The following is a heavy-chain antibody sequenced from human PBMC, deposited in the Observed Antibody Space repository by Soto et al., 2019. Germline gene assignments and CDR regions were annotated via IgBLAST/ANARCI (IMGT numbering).Heavy chain of an antibody. CDR1: GGSISSYY. CDR2: IYYSGST. Sequence: QVQLQESGPGLVKPSETLSLTCTVSGGSISSYYWSWIRQPPGKGLEWIGYIYYSGSTNYNPSLKRRVSISVDTSKNQFSLKLSSVTAADTAVYYCARGYSGSYWLDYWGQGTLVTVSS. J-gene: IGHJ4*02. CDR3: ARGYSGSYWLDY. D-gene: IGHD1-26*01. V-gene: IGHV4-59*01.